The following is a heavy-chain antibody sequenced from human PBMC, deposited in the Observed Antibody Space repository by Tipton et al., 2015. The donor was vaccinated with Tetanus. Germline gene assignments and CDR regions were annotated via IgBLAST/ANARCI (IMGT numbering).Heavy chain of an antibody. CDR2: IHYTGST. D-gene: IGHD5-12*01. Sequence: LRLSCRVSGGSIIVSNFYWGWIRQPPGKGLEWIGSIHYTGSTYLNPSLKSRVTISVDTSKNQFSLKLNSVTAADTAVYYCARDSMSSSGYDKEKTYYYYGMDVWGQGTTVTVSS. CDR3: ARDSMSSSGYDKEKTYYYYGMDV. J-gene: IGHJ6*02. V-gene: IGHV4-39*07. CDR1: GGSIIVSNFY.